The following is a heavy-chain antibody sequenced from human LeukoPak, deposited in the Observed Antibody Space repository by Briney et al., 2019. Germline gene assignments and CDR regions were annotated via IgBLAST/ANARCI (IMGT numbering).Heavy chain of an antibody. V-gene: IGHV1-2*06. CDR3: ARVSGSSWGGDFDY. D-gene: IGHD6-13*01. CDR1: GYTFTGYY. Sequence: ASVKVSCKASGYTFTGYYMHWVRQAPGQGLEWMGRINPNSGGTNYAQKFQGRVTMTRDTSISTAYMELSRLRSDDTAVYYWARVSGSSWGGDFDYWGQGTLVTVSS. CDR2: INPNSGGT. J-gene: IGHJ4*02.